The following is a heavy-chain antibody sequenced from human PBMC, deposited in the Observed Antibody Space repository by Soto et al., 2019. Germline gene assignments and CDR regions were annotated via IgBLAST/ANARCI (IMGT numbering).Heavy chain of an antibody. CDR2: INPSGGST. CDR1: GYTFTSYY. CDR3: ARPYSSGYYYSSLAFDI. Sequence: GASVKVSCKASGYTFTSYYMHWVRQAPGQGLEWMGIINPSGGSTSYAQKFQGRVTMTRDTSTSTVYMELSSLRSEDTAVYYCARPYSSGYYYSSLAFDIWGQGTMVTVS. V-gene: IGHV1-46*01. D-gene: IGHD3-22*01. J-gene: IGHJ3*02.